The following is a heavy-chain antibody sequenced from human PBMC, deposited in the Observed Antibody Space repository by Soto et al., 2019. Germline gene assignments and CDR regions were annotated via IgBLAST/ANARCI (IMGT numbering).Heavy chain of an antibody. CDR1: GFTFSDHY. Sequence: GESLKISCAASGFTFSDHYMDWVRQAPGKGLEWVGRTRNKANSYTTEYAASVKGRFTISRDDSKNSLYLQMNSLKTEDTAVYYCARVPLRDGYNHSAFDIWGQGTMVTVSS. CDR2: TRNKANSYTT. D-gene: IGHD5-12*01. CDR3: ARVPLRDGYNHSAFDI. V-gene: IGHV3-72*01. J-gene: IGHJ3*02.